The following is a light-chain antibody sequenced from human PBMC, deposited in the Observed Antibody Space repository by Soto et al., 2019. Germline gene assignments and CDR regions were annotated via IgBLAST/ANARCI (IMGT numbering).Light chain of an antibody. CDR3: QQYGSSPRT. CDR2: GAS. J-gene: IGKJ1*01. Sequence: EIVLTQSPGILSLSPGERATLSCRASQTITGSYLAWYQQKPGQAPRLLIYGASIRATGIPDRFSGSGSGTAFTLTISRLEPEDFAVYSCQQYGSSPRTFGQGTKVEIK. CDR1: QTITGSY. V-gene: IGKV3-20*01.